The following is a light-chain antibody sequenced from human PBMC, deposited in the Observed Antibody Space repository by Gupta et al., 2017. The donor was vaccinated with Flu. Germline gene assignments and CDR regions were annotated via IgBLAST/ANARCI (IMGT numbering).Light chain of an antibody. V-gene: IGKV1-17*01. Sequence: AGGARIPHAGRASRGIGRDLGWYQQKTGKAPKRLIYAASNLQTGVPDRFSGSGSGTEFTLTISSLGPEDFAAYYCRQYDPYPLTFGQGTMVEI. CDR1: RGIGRD. J-gene: IGKJ1*01. CDR2: AAS. CDR3: RQYDPYPLT.